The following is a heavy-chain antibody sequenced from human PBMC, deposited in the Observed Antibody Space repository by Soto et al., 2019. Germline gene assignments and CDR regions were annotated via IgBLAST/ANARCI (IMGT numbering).Heavy chain of an antibody. CDR2: ISGSGGST. Sequence: GGSLILSCAASGFTFRSYAMSWVRQAPGKGLEWVSAISGSGGSTYYADSVKGRFTISRDNSKNTLYLQMNSLRAEDTAVYYCAKFPQPTLYCSGGSCWFDPWGQGTLVTVSS. CDR1: GFTFRSYA. D-gene: IGHD2-15*01. V-gene: IGHV3-23*01. CDR3: AKFPQPTLYCSGGSCWFDP. J-gene: IGHJ5*02.